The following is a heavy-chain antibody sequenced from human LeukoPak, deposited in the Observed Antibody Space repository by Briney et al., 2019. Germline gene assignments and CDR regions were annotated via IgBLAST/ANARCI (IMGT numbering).Heavy chain of an antibody. CDR1: GFTFSSYE. J-gene: IGHJ4*02. V-gene: IGHV3-48*03. CDR2: ISSSGSTI. CDR3: ARDRKLVTAIHPFDY. D-gene: IGHD2-21*02. Sequence: GGSLRLSCAASGFTFSSYEMNWVRQAPGKGLEWVSYISSSGSTIYYADSVKGRFTISRDNAKNSLYLQMNSLRAEDTAVYYCARDRKLVTAIHPFDYWGQGTLVTVSP.